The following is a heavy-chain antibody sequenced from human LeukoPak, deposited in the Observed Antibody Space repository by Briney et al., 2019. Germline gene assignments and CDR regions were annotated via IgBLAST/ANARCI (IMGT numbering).Heavy chain of an antibody. V-gene: IGHV3-23*01. CDR2: ISSNGVTT. Sequence: GGSLRLSCTASGFTFSSYAMNWVRQAPGKGLEWVSVISSNGVTTYYADSVKGRFTISRDNSKNTMYLQMNSLRADDTAVYYCAKDRDYYDDWGQGTLVTVS. CDR1: GFTFSSYA. J-gene: IGHJ4*02. CDR3: AKDRDYYDD.